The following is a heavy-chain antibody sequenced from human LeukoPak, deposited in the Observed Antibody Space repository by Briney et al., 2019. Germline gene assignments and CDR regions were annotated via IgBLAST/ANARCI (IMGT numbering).Heavy chain of an antibody. CDR1: GYTLTELS. D-gene: IGHD1-26*01. J-gene: IGHJ4*02. CDR3: ATDHSGSYRIDY. V-gene: IGHV1-24*01. CDR2: FDPEDGET. Sequence: ASVKVSCKVSGYTLTELSMHWVRQAPGKELEWMGGFDPEDGETIYAQKFQGRVTMTEDTSTDTAYMELSSLRSEDTAVYYCATDHSGSYRIDYWGQGTLVTVSS.